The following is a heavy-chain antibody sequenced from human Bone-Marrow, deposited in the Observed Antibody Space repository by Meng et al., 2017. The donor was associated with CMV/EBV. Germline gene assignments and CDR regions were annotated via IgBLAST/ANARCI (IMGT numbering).Heavy chain of an antibody. J-gene: IGHJ5*02. V-gene: IGHV1-69*10. CDR1: GGTFSSYA. CDR2: IIPILGIA. Sequence: SVKVSCKASGGTFSSYAISWVRQAPGQGFEWMGGIIPILGIANYAQKFQGRVTITADKSTSTAYMELSSLRSEDTAVYYCARVPYCSSTSCYRNWFDPWGQGTLVTVSS. CDR3: ARVPYCSSTSCYRNWFDP. D-gene: IGHD2-2*01.